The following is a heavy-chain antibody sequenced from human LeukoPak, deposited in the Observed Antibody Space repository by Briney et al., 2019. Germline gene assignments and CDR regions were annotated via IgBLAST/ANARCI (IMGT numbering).Heavy chain of an antibody. Sequence: SETLSLTCAVYGGSFSGYYWSWIRQPPGKGLEWMGEINHSGSTNYNPSLKSRVTISVDTSKNQFSLKLSSVTAAATAVYYCARNKGKPRARSYYYYYGMDVWGQGTTVTVSS. J-gene: IGHJ6*02. D-gene: IGHD1-14*01. CDR3: ARNKGKPRARSYYYYYGMDV. V-gene: IGHV4-34*01. CDR1: GGSFSGYY. CDR2: INHSGST.